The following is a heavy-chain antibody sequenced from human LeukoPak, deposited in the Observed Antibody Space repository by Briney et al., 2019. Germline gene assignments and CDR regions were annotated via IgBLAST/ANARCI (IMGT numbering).Heavy chain of an antibody. V-gene: IGHV3-66*01. CDR2: IYSGGST. Sequence: SGGSLRLSCAASGFTVSSNYMSWVRQAPGKGLEWVSVIYSGGSTYYADSVKGRFTISRDNSKNTLYLQMNSLRAEDTAVYYCTRDRQLVDTAMVRYYYYGMDVWGQGTTVTVSS. J-gene: IGHJ6*02. D-gene: IGHD5-18*01. CDR1: GFTVSSNY. CDR3: TRDRQLVDTAMVRYYYYGMDV.